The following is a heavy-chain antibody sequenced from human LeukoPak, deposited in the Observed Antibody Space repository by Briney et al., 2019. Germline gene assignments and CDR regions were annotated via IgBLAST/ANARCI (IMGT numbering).Heavy chain of an antibody. J-gene: IGHJ6*03. V-gene: IGHV4-59*01. CDR1: GGSISSYY. Sequence: SETLSLTCTVSGGSISSYYWSWIRQPPGKGLEWIGYIYYSGSTNYNPSLKSRVTISVDTSKNQFSLKLSSVTAADTAVYYCARGRVMTHYYYYMDVWGKGTTVTVSS. D-gene: IGHD3-22*01. CDR2: IYYSGST. CDR3: ARGRVMTHYYYYMDV.